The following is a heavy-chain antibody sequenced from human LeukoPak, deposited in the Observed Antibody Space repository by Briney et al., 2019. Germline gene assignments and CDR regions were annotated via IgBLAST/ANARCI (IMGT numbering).Heavy chain of an antibody. D-gene: IGHD2-15*01. J-gene: IGHJ4*02. CDR2: INHSGST. CDR1: GGSFSGYY. Sequence: SETLSLTCAVYGGSFSGYYWSWIRQPPGKGLEWIGEINHSGSTNYNPSLRSRVTISVDTSKNQFSLRVSSVTAADTAVYYCASSCSGGIRSTPTRLDYWGQGILVTVSS. V-gene: IGHV4-34*01. CDR3: ASSCSGGIRSTPTRLDY.